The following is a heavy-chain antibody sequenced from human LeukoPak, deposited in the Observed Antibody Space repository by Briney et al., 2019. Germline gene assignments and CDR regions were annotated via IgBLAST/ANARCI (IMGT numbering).Heavy chain of an antibody. CDR2: INPSGGTT. J-gene: IGHJ5*02. D-gene: IGHD6-6*01. CDR1: GYTFTSYY. V-gene: IGHV1-46*01. Sequence: ASVKVSYKASGYTFTSYYMHWVRQAPGQGLEWMGIINPSGGTTNYGQKFQGRVSMTRDKSTSTVYMELSSLRSEDTAVYYCARDQGGAARGLVRWFDPWGQGTLVTVSS. CDR3: ARDQGGAARGLVRWFDP.